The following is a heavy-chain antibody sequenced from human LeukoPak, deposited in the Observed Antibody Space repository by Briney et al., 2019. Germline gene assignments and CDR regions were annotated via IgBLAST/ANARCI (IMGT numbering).Heavy chain of an antibody. CDR2: ISWNSGSI. D-gene: IGHD6-13*01. Sequence: GGSLRLSCAASGFTFDDYPMHWVRQAPGKGLEWVSGISWNSGSIGYADSVKGRFTISRDNAKNSLYLRAEDTALYYCAKGYSSSWYPNWFDPWGQGTLVTVSS. J-gene: IGHJ5*02. CDR3: AKGYSSSWYPNWFDP. V-gene: IGHV3-9*01. CDR1: GFTFDDYP.